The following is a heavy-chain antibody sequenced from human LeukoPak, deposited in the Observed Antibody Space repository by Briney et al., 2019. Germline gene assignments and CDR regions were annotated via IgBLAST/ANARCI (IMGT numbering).Heavy chain of an antibody. CDR2: IYTSGST. CDR1: GGSISSYY. V-gene: IGHV4-4*07. D-gene: IGHD3-9*01. J-gene: IGHJ4*02. CDR3: ASGLRYFDLYY. Sequence: MASETLSLTCTVSGGSISSYYWSWIRQPAGKGLEWIGRIYTSGSTNYNPSLKSRVTMSVDTSKNQFSLKLSSVTAADTAVYYCASGLRYFDLYYWGQGTLVTVSS.